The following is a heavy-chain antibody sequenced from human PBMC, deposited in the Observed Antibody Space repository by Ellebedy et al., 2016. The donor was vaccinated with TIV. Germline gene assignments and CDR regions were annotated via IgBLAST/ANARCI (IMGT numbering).Heavy chain of an antibody. Sequence: PGGSLRLSCAVSGFTFSGHWMNWVRQAPGKGLVWVSRIKEDGITTYYADSVKGRFTVSRDNAKNTLYLQMNSLRAEDTAVYYCTKSDYFDTWGQGTLVTVSS. CDR2: IKEDGITT. J-gene: IGHJ5*02. CDR1: GFTFSGHW. V-gene: IGHV3-74*01. CDR3: TKSDYFDT. D-gene: IGHD4-11*01.